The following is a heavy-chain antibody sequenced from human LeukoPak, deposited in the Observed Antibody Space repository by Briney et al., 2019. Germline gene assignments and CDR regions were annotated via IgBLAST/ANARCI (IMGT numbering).Heavy chain of an antibody. V-gene: IGHV4-34*01. J-gene: IGHJ4*02. Sequence: SETLSLTCAVYGGSFSGYYWSWIRQPPGKGLEWIGEINHSGSTNYNPSLKSRVTISVDTSKNQFSLKLSSVTAADTAVYYCARGLTFHDYWGKGTLVTVSS. CDR2: INHSGST. CDR1: GGSFSGYY. D-gene: IGHD2-21*01. CDR3: ARGLTFHDY.